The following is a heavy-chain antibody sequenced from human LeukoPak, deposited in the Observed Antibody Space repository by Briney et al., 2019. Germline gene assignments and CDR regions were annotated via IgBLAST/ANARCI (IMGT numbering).Heavy chain of an antibody. D-gene: IGHD4-23*01. CDR1: GFTFSSYS. Sequence: PGGSLRLSCAASGFTFSSYSMNWVRQAPKKGLEWVSSTSSSSSFIYYADSVKGRFTISRDNAKYSLFLQMNTLRAEDTAVYYCARVKYGGNSFNAVDIWGQGTMVTVSS. V-gene: IGHV3-21*01. CDR2: TSSSSSFI. J-gene: IGHJ3*02. CDR3: ARVKYGGNSFNAVDI.